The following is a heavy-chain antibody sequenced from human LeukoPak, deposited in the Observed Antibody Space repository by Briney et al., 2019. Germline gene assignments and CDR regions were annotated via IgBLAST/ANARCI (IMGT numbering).Heavy chain of an antibody. J-gene: IGHJ4*02. V-gene: IGHV1-69*05. CDR1: GGTFSSYA. Sequence: GASVKVSCKASGGTFSSYAISWVRQAPGQGLEWMGRIIPIFGTANYAQKFQGRVTITTDESTSTAYMELSSLRSEDTAGYYCARSYSYGYFGFDYWGQGTLVTVSS. D-gene: IGHD5-18*01. CDR3: ARSYSYGYFGFDY. CDR2: IIPIFGTA.